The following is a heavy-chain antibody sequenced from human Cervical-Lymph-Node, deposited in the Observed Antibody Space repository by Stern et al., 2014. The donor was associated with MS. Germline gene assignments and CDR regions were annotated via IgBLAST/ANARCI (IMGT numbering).Heavy chain of an antibody. CDR2: ISAYNGNT. CDR3: ARDEGWLEPRDAFNI. CDR1: GYTFTSYG. J-gene: IGHJ3*02. V-gene: IGHV1-18*01. D-gene: IGHD5-12*01. Sequence: QVQLGQSGVEVKKLGASVKVSCKLSGYTFTSYGVSWVRQAPGQGLEWMGWISAYNGNTHYAQKFQGRVTMTTDTSTSTVYMELRSLRSDDTAVLYCARDEGWLEPRDAFNIWGQGTVVTVSS.